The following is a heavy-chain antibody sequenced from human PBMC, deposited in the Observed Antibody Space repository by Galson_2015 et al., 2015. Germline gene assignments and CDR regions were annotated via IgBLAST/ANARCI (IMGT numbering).Heavy chain of an antibody. CDR2: IYWDDDK. D-gene: IGHD5-18*01. CDR1: GFSLSTSGVG. CDR3: AHNTHTATLRF. V-gene: IGHV2-5*02. J-gene: IGHJ4*02. Sequence: PALVKPTQTLTLTCTFSGFSLSTSGVGVGWIRQPPGKALEWLALIYWDDDKRYSPPLKSRLTITKDTSKNQVVLTMTNMDPVDTATYYCAHNTHTATLRFWGQGALVTVSS.